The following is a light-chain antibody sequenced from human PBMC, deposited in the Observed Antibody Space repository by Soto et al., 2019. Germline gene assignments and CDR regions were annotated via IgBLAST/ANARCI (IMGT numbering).Light chain of an antibody. CDR2: LEGIGSY. V-gene: IGLV4-60*02. Sequence: QPVLTQSSSASASLGSSVKLTCTLSSGHSSYIIAWHQQQPGKAPRYLMKLEGIGSYNKGSGVPDRFSGSSSGADRYLTISNLQFEDEADYYCETWDSNTVVFGGGTKLTVL. CDR1: SGHSSYI. J-gene: IGLJ2*01. CDR3: ETWDSNTVV.